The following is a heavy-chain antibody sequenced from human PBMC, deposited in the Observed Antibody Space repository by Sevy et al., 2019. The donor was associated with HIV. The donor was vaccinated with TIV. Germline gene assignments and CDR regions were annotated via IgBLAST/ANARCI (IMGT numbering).Heavy chain of an antibody. CDR2: MNPNSGNT. CDR3: ARGRAYYGSGSYSP. D-gene: IGHD3-10*01. V-gene: IGHV1-8*01. Sequence: ASVKVSCKAPGYTFTSYDINWVRQATGQGLEWMGWMNPNSGNTGYAQKFQGRVTMTRNTSISTAYMELSSLRSEDTAVYYCARGRAYYGSGSYSPWGQGTLVTVSS. J-gene: IGHJ5*02. CDR1: GYTFTSYD.